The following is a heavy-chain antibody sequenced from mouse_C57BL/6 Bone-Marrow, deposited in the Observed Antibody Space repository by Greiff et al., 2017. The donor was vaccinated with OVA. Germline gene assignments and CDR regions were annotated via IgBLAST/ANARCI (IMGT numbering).Heavy chain of an antibody. Sequence: QVQLQQPGAELVKPGASVKLSCKASGYTFTSYWMHWVKQRPGQGLEWIGMIHPNSGSTNYNEKFKSKATLTVDKSSSTAYMQLSSLTSEYSAVYYCARWPYYYGSSSYAMDYWGQGTSVTVSS. J-gene: IGHJ4*01. CDR1: GYTFTSYW. V-gene: IGHV1-64*01. D-gene: IGHD1-1*01. CDR2: IHPNSGST. CDR3: ARWPYYYGSSSYAMDY.